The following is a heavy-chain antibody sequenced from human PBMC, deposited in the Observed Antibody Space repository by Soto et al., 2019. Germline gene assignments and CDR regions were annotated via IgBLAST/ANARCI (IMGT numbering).Heavy chain of an antibody. V-gene: IGHV3-49*03. J-gene: IGHJ6*02. CDR3: TKYTYTSRYAYYGMDV. Sequence: GRSLRLSCTTSGFTFGDYAMSWSRQAPGKGLEWVGVIRSKAYGGTTDYAASVKGRFTISRDDSKSAAYLQMNSLKSEDTGVYYCTKYTYTSRYAYYGMDVWGPGTTVTVSS. CDR2: IRSKAYGGTT. D-gene: IGHD2-2*01. CDR1: GFTFGDYA.